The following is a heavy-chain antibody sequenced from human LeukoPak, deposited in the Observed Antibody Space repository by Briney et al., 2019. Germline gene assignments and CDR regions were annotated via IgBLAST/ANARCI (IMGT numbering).Heavy chain of an antibody. D-gene: IGHD4-23*01. J-gene: IGHJ6*02. CDR3: ARVGKARYYYYGMDV. CDR1: GGTFSSYA. Sequence: SVKVSCKASGGTFSSYAISWVRQAPGQGLDWMGRIIPIFGIANYAQKFQGRVTITADKSTSTAYMELSSLRSEDTAVYYCARVGKARYYYYGMDVWGQGTTVTVSS. V-gene: IGHV1-69*04. CDR2: IIPIFGIA.